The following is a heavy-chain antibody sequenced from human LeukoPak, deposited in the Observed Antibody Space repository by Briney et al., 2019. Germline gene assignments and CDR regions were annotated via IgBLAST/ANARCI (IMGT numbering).Heavy chain of an antibody. V-gene: IGHV7-4-1*02. CDR1: GYTFNTYA. CDR2: INTNTGKP. Sequence: ASVKVSCKASGYTFNTYAMNWVRQAPGQGLEWMGWINTNTGKPTSVQGFRGRFDFSLDTSVSTAYLHISSLKTEDTAVYYCARSGADNWNYEFDYWGQGTLVTVSS. J-gene: IGHJ4*02. CDR3: ARSGADNWNYEFDY. D-gene: IGHD1-7*01.